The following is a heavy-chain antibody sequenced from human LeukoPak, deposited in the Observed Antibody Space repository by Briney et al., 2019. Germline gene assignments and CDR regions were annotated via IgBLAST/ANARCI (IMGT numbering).Heavy chain of an antibody. CDR2: ISYGGNYK. Sequence: PGGSLRLSCAASGFTVSSNHMSWVRQAPGKGLEWVAVISYGGNYKFYADSVKGRFTISRDTSKNTLYLQMNSLRTEDTAMYYCAKADSSDWYNLDFWGQGTLVTVST. CDR1: GFTVSSNH. V-gene: IGHV3-30*18. J-gene: IGHJ4*02. CDR3: AKADSSDWYNLDF. D-gene: IGHD6-19*01.